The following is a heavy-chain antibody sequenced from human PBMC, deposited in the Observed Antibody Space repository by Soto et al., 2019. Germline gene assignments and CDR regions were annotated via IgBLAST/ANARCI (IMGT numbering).Heavy chain of an antibody. J-gene: IGHJ4*02. CDR1: GYTFTSYG. D-gene: IGHD3-3*01. V-gene: IGHV1-18*01. CDR3: ARVGGYYDFWSGYSTQNYFDY. Sequence: ASVKVSCKASGYTFTSYGISWGRQAPGQGLEGRGWISAYNGNTNYAQKLQGRVTMTTDTSTSTAYMELRSLRSDDTAVYYCARVGGYYDFWSGYSTQNYFDYWGQGTLVTVSS. CDR2: ISAYNGNT.